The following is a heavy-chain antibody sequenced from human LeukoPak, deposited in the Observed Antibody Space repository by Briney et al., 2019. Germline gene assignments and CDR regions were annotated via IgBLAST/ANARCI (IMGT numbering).Heavy chain of an antibody. CDR1: GFTFSDYY. D-gene: IGHD3-9*01. J-gene: IGHJ4*02. CDR2: ISSSGSTI. CDR3: TREIRYFDWFQADY. Sequence: GGSLRLSCAASGFTFSDYYLSWIRQAPGKGLEWVSYISSSGSTIYYADSVKGRFTISRDNAKNSLYLQMDSLKTEDTAVYYCTREIRYFDWFQADYWGQGTLATVSS. V-gene: IGHV3-11*01.